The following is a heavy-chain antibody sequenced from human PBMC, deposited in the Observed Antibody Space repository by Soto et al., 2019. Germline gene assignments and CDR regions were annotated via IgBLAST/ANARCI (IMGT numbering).Heavy chain of an antibody. CDR1: GGSTSSGDYY. Sequence: SETLSLTCTVSGGSTSSGDYYWSWIRQPPGKGLEWIGYIYYSGSTYYNPSLKSRVTISVDTSKNQFSLKLSSVTAADTAVYYCARVSELRGFCDYWGQGTLVTVSS. J-gene: IGHJ4*02. V-gene: IGHV4-30-4*01. D-gene: IGHD1-7*01. CDR2: IYYSGST. CDR3: ARVSELRGFCDY.